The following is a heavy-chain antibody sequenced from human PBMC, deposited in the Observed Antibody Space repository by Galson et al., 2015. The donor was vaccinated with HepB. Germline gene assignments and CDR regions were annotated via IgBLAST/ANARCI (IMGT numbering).Heavy chain of an antibody. J-gene: IGHJ6*02. CDR3: ARGDYYGSGSYYTDGMDV. Sequence: SLRLSCAASGFTFSSYWMSWVRQAPGKGLEWVANIKQDGSEKYYVDSVKGRFTISRDNAKNSLYLQMNSLRAEDTAVYYCARGDYYGSGSYYTDGMDVWGQGTTVTVSS. CDR1: GFTFSSYW. V-gene: IGHV3-7*04. D-gene: IGHD3-10*01. CDR2: IKQDGSEK.